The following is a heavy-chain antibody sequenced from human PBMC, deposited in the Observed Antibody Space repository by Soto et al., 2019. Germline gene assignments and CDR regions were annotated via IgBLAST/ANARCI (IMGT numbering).Heavy chain of an antibody. V-gene: IGHV4-39*01. CDR1: GGSISSSSYY. CDR3: ARQNGMHSGSYFDY. D-gene: IGHD1-26*01. Sequence: SETLSLTCTVSGGSISSSSYYWGWIRPPPGKGLEWIGSIYYSGSTYYNPSLKSRVTISVDTSKNQFSLRLISVTAADTAVYYCARQNGMHSGSYFDYWGQGTLVTVSS. CDR2: IYYSGST. J-gene: IGHJ4*02.